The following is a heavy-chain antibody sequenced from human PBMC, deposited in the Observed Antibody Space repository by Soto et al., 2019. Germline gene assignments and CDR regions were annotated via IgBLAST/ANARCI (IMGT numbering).Heavy chain of an antibody. CDR1: GGSISSYY. J-gene: IGHJ4*02. D-gene: IGHD6-13*01. CDR3: ARAVGGPAAGGY. Sequence: PSETLSLTCTVSGGSISSYYWSWIRQPPGKGLEWIGYIYYSGSTNYNPSLKSRVTISVDTSKNQFSLKLRSDDTAVYYCARAVGGPAAGGYWGQGTLVTVSS. CDR2: IYYSGST. V-gene: IGHV4-59*01.